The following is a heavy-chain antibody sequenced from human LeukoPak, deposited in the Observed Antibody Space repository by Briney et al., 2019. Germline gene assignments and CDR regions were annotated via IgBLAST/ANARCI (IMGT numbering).Heavy chain of an antibody. CDR3: AKGAPTYYYDSSGYYSFDY. D-gene: IGHD3-22*01. CDR1: GFTFSSYG. J-gene: IGHJ4*02. CDR2: IRYDGSNK. V-gene: IGHV3-30*02. Sequence: TGGSLRLSCAASGFTFSSYGMHWVRQAPGKGPEWVAFIRYDGSNKYYADSVKGRFTISRDNSKNTLYLQMNSLRAEDTAVYYCAKGAPTYYYDSSGYYSFDYWGQGTLVTVSS.